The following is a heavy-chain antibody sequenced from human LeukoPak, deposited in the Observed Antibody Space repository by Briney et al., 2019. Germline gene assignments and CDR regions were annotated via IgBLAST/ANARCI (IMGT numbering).Heavy chain of an antibody. CDR2: ISGSGGGT. J-gene: IGHJ6*03. V-gene: IGHV3-23*01. Sequence: GGSLRLSCAASGFTFSSYAMGWVRQAPGKGLEWVSAISGSGGGTYYADSVKGRFTISRDNSKNTLYLQMNSLRAEDTALYYCAKDTWQLAPDYYYYMDVWGKGTTVTVSS. CDR3: AKDTWQLAPDYYYYMDV. D-gene: IGHD6-13*01. CDR1: GFTFSSYA.